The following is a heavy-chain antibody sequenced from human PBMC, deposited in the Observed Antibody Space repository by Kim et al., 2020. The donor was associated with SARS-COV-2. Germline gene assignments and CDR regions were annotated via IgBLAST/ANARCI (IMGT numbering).Heavy chain of an antibody. D-gene: IGHD3-3*01. CDR2: IYYSGST. CDR3: ARHPLSAISLFGVVTRHPFDC. V-gene: IGHV4-39*01. J-gene: IGHJ4*02. Sequence: SETLCLTCTVSGGSISDSNYYWGWIRQPPGKGLEWIGSIYYSGSTYYNPSLKSRVTMSVDTSKNQFSLKLSSVTAADTAVYYCARHPLSAISLFGVVTRHPFDCWGQGTLVTVSS. CDR1: GGSISDSNYY.